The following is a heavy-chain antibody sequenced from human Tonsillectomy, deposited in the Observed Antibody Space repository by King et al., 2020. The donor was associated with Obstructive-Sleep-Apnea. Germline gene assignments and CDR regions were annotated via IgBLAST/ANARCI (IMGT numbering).Heavy chain of an antibody. D-gene: IGHD6-13*01. V-gene: IGHV1-3*01. CDR1: GYTFTSYA. J-gene: IGHJ4*02. Sequence: QLVQSGAEVKKPGASVKVSCKASGYTFTSYAMHWVRQAPGQRLEWMGWINAGNGNTKYSQKFQGRVTITRDTSASTAYMELSSLRSEDTAVYYCARGQGSSWYSVYFDYWGQGTLVTVSS. CDR3: ARGQGSSWYSVYFDY. CDR2: INAGNGNT.